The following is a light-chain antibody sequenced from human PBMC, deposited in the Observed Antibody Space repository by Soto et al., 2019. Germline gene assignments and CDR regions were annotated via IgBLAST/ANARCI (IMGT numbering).Light chain of an antibody. V-gene: IGKV3-20*01. J-gene: IGKJ1*01. CDR3: QQYGSSPRT. CDR2: GAF. Sequence: ETSLTQSPGTLSLSPGERATLSCRASQSVSSSYLARYQQKPGQAPRLLIYGAFNRATGIPDRFSGSGSGTDFTLTISRLEPEDFAVYYCQQYGSSPRTFGQGTKVDIK. CDR1: QSVSSSY.